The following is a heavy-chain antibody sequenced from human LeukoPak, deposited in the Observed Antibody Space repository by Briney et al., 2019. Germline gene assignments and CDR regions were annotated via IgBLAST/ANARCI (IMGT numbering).Heavy chain of an antibody. V-gene: IGHV4-61*02. J-gene: IGHJ4*02. CDR2: IYTSGST. CDR1: GGSISSGSYY. CDR3: AREGVY. Sequence: SETLSLTCTVSGGSISSGSYYWSWIRQPAGKGLEWIGRIYTSGSTNYNPSLKSRVTISVDTSKNQFSLKLSSVTAADTAVYYCAREGVYWGQGTLVTVSS. D-gene: IGHD3-16*01.